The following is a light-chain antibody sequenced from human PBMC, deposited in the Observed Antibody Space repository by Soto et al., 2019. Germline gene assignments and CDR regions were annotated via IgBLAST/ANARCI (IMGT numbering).Light chain of an antibody. CDR1: QSVSSNY. V-gene: IGKV3-20*01. Sequence: EIVLTQSPGTLFLSPGERATLSCRASQSVSSNYLAWFQQKPGQAPRLLIYDASTRATGIPDRFSGSGSGTDFTLAISRLEPEDFAVYYCQQYSSSPLTFGPGTRVDIK. CDR3: QQYSSSPLT. CDR2: DAS. J-gene: IGKJ3*01.